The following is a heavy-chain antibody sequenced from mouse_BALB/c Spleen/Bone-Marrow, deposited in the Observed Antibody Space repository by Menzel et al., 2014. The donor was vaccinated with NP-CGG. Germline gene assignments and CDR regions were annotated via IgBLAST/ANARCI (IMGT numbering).Heavy chain of an antibody. Sequence: EVKLVESGPGLVKPSQSLSLTCSVTGYSITSGYYCNWIRQFPGNKLEWMGYISYDGSNNYNPSLKNRISITRDTSKNQFSLKLNSVTTEDTATYYCARGNFYYGSSGDWYFDVWGAGTTVTVSS. CDR2: ISYDGSN. CDR1: GYSITSGYY. J-gene: IGHJ1*01. CDR3: ARGNFYYGSSGDWYFDV. V-gene: IGHV3-6*02. D-gene: IGHD1-1*01.